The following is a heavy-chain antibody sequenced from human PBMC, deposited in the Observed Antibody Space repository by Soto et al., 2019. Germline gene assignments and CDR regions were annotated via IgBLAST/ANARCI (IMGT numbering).Heavy chain of an antibody. CDR2: IFQSGST. Sequence: PSETLSLTCGVSGGTIRSPDWWTWVRQPPGKGLEWIGEIFQSGSTNYTPSLESRVTISVDKSKNQFSLTLTSVTAADTAVYFCARGRGRYSNGWSWFDPWGQGILVTVSS. CDR3: ARGRGRYSNGWSWFDP. J-gene: IGHJ5*02. D-gene: IGHD6-19*01. V-gene: IGHV4-4*02. CDR1: GGTIRSPDW.